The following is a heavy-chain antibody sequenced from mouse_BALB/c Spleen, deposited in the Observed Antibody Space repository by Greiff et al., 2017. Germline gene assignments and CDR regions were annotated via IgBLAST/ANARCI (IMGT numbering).Heavy chain of an antibody. CDR1: GFNIKDTY. CDR3: CLGDYGGYFDV. D-gene: IGHD2-4*01. V-gene: IGHV14-3*02. Sequence: EVQLQQSGAELVKPGASVKLSCTASGFNIKDTYMHWVKQRPEQGLEWIGRIDPANGNTKYDPKFQGKATITADTSSNTAYLQLSSLTSEDTAVYYSCLGDYGGYFDVWGAGTTVTVSS. J-gene: IGHJ1*01. CDR2: IDPANGNT.